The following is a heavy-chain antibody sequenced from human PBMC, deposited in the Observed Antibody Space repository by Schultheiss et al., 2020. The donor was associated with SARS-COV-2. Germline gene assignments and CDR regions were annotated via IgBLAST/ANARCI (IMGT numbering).Heavy chain of an antibody. CDR1: GGSISSYY. CDR2: IYYSGST. CDR3: ARVLGGIAAAGTAFDI. Sequence: SQTLSLTCTVSGGSISSYYWSWIRQPAGKGLEWIGYIYYSGSTYYNPSLKSRVTISVDTSKNQFSLKLSSVTAADTAVYYCARVLGGIAAAGTAFDIWGQGTMVTVSS. J-gene: IGHJ3*02. V-gene: IGHV4-59*06. D-gene: IGHD6-13*01.